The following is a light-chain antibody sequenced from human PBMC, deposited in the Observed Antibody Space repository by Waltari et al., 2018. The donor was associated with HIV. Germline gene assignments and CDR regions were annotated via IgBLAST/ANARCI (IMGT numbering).Light chain of an antibody. CDR2: GAS. V-gene: IGKV3-20*01. CDR3: QQYDTSLGS. J-gene: IGKJ2*03. CDR1: QSVSSSF. Sequence: EVVLTQSPGTLSLSPGERATLSCRASQSVSSSFLAWYQQKPGQAPRLLIYGASRATGIPDRFSGSGSGTDFTLTINRLEPEDFAVYYCQQYDTSLGSFGQGTKLEIK.